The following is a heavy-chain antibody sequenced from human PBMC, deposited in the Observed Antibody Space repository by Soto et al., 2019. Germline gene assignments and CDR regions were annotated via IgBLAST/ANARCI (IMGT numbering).Heavy chain of an antibody. V-gene: IGHV1-8*02. CDR2: MNPNSGNT. D-gene: IGHD2-15*01. J-gene: IGHJ4*01. CDR3: ARAPSGRPTHFDY. Sequence: QVQLVQSGTEVKKPGASVKVSCKASGYSFSTYDINWVRQASGQGLEWMGWMNPNSGNTGYAQKFQGRVTRTKTTSTSTAYMELGSLGTEDTPVYYCARAPSGRPTHFDYWGHGTLVTVSS. CDR1: GYSFSTYD.